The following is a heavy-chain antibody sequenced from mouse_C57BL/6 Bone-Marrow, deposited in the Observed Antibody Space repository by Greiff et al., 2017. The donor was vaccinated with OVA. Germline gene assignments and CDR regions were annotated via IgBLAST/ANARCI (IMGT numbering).Heavy chain of an antibody. D-gene: IGHD1-1*02. CDR3: ARRWWYYFDY. CDR2: ISGGGGNT. CDR1: GFTFSSYT. V-gene: IGHV5-9*04. Sequence: EVQGVESGGGLVKPGGSLKLSCAASGFTFSSYTMSWVRQTPEKRLEWVATISGGGGNTYYPDSVKGRFTISRDNAKNTLYLQMSSLRSEDTAVYYCARRWWYYFDYWGQGTTLTVSS. J-gene: IGHJ2*01.